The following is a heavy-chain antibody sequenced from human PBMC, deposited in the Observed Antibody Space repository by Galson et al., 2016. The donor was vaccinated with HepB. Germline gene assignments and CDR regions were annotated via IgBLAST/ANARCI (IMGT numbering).Heavy chain of an antibody. CDR1: GFTFSNYA. D-gene: IGHD1/OR15-1a*01. J-gene: IGHJ4*02. CDR2: ILGAGDTT. V-gene: IGHV3-23*01. CDR3: AKAEKWEHDF. Sequence: SLRLSCAASGFTFSNYAMTWVRQAPGKGLEWVSGILGAGDTTYYADSVKGRFSISRDKSKNTLLLQMNSRRAEDTAVYHCAKAEKWEHDFWGQGTLVTVSS.